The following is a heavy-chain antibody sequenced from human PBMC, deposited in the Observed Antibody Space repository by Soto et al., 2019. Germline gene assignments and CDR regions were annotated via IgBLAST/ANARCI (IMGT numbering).Heavy chain of an antibody. V-gene: IGHV1-18*01. Sequence: ASVKVSCKASGYTFTDYEFTRVRQAPGQGLEWMGWIRPSDGATNYAQRHQGRVTMTTDTSTTTVYMELRSLISDDSAVYYCAREGREQQLVTLGQGTLVTVSS. D-gene: IGHD6-13*01. CDR3: AREGREQQLVT. CDR2: IRPSDGAT. J-gene: IGHJ5*02. CDR1: GYTFTDYE.